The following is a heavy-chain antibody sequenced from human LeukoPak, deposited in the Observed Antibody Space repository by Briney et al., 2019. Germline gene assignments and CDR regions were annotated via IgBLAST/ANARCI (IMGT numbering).Heavy chain of an antibody. CDR1: GFTVSSNY. Sequence: PGGSLRLSCAASGFTVSSNYMSWVRQAPGKGLEWVSVIYSGGSTYYADSVKGRFTISRDNSKSTLYLQMNSLRAEDTAVYYCARGDPFGSGPSPAYFDYWGQGTLVTVSS. V-gene: IGHV3-53*01. J-gene: IGHJ4*02. D-gene: IGHD3-10*01. CDR2: IYSGGST. CDR3: ARGDPFGSGPSPAYFDY.